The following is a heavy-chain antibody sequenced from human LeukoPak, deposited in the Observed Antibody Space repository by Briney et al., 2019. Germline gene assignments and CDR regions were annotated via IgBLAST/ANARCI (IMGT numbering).Heavy chain of an antibody. D-gene: IGHD1/OR15-1a*01. Sequence: GGSLRLSCADSVFTFSSYAMNWVRQAPGQGLEWVSAISGGGGTTYYADTVKGGFTISRDNSKNTLFMQMNSLRAEDTAVYYCAKDSSVPYGITDWGQGALVTVSS. V-gene: IGHV3-23*01. J-gene: IGHJ4*02. CDR1: VFTFSSYA. CDR2: ISGGGGTT. CDR3: AKDSSVPYGITD.